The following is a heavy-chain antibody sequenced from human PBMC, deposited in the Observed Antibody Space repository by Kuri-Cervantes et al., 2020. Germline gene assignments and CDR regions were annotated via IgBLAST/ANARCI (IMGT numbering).Heavy chain of an antibody. CDR2: IYSCGST. V-gene: IGHV3-66*03. J-gene: IGHJ4*02. D-gene: IGHD6-13*01. CDR1: GFTVSSNY. CDR3: ARATLYSTFAF. Sequence: GESLKISCAASGFTVSSNYMSWVRQAPGKGLEWVSVIYSCGSTYYADSVKGRFTISRDNAKNTLYLQMNSLRVEDTAVYYCARATLYSTFAFWGQGALVTVSS.